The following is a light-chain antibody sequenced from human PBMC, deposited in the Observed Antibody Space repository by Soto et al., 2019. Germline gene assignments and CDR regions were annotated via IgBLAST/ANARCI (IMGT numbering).Light chain of an antibody. V-gene: IGLV1-44*01. J-gene: IGLJ1*01. CDR3: AAWYDIMNGYYV. CDR2: SNN. CDR1: SSNIGSNP. Sequence: HSVVTQPPSASGTPGQRVTISCAGSSSNIGSNPVNCYHQLPRTTPKLLIYSNNPRPSGVPDRCSGSKSATSASMAIIGRLSEDEADYYCAAWYDIMNGYYVFGTGTKVTVL.